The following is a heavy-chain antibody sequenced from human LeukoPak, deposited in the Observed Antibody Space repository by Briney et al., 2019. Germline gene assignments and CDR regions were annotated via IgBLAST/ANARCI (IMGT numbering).Heavy chain of an antibody. CDR1: GGSFSGYY. CDR3: ARGAPELWFGELLPTFDY. J-gene: IGHJ4*02. Sequence: SETLSLTCAVYGGSFSGYYWSWIRQPPGKGLEWIGEINHSGSTNYNPSLKSRVTISVDTSKNQFSLKLSSVTAADTAVYYCARGAPELWFGELLPTFDYWGQGTLVTVSS. D-gene: IGHD3-10*01. V-gene: IGHV4-34*01. CDR2: INHSGST.